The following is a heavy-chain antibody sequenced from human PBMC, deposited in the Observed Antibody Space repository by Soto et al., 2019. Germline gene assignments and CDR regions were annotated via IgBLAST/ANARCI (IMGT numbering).Heavy chain of an antibody. CDR2: ISAYNGNK. J-gene: IGHJ4*02. D-gene: IGHD3-22*01. CDR3: ARVRDYYDSSGYYVDY. Sequence: ASVKVSCKASGYTFTSYGISWVRQAPGQGPEWMGWISAYNGNKNYAQKHQGRVTMTTNTSTSTAYMDLRSLRSDDTAFYYCARVRDYYDSSGYYVDYWGQGTLVT. CDR1: GYTFTSYG. V-gene: IGHV1-18*01.